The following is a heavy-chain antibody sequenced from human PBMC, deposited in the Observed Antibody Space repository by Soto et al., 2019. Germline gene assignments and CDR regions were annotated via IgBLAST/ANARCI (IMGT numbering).Heavy chain of an antibody. CDR2: LSWNSGSI. Sequence: EVQLVESGGGLVQPGWSLRLSCAASGFSFNDYAMHWVRQAPGKGLEWVSGLSWNSGSIGYADSVKGRFTISRDNAKNSLYLQMNSLRIEDTALYYCVKDIRVRNAHYSATFDPWGQGTLVIVSS. D-gene: IGHD2-21*01. CDR1: GFSFNDYA. V-gene: IGHV3-9*01. CDR3: VKDIRVRNAHYSATFDP. J-gene: IGHJ5*02.